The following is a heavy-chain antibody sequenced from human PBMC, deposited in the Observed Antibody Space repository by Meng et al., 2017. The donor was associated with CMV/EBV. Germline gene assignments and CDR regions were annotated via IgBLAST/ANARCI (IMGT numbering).Heavy chain of an antibody. CDR3: ARIYDSSGYYNYYFDY. CDR1: GGTFVRYA. V-gene: IGHV1-69*12. D-gene: IGHD3-22*01. CDR2: IIPIFGTA. Sequence: QVQRVQSGSEGKTPGSSVKASVKAAGGTFVRYAISWGRQAPGQGLEWMGGIIPIFGTANYAQKFQGRVTITADESTSTAYMELSSLRSEDTAVYYCARIYDSSGYYNYYFDYWGQGTLVTVSS. J-gene: IGHJ4*02.